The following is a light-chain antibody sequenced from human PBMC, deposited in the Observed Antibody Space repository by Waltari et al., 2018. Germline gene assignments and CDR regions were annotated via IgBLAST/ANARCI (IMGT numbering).Light chain of an antibody. Sequence: DIQMTQSPSSLSASVGDRVTITCQASQDISNYLNWYQQKPGKAPKLLIYDASNLETGVPSMFSGSGSGTYFTFTISSLQPEDIATYYCQQYDNPLTFGGGTKVEIK. V-gene: IGKV1-33*01. CDR3: QQYDNPLT. J-gene: IGKJ4*01. CDR2: DAS. CDR1: QDISNY.